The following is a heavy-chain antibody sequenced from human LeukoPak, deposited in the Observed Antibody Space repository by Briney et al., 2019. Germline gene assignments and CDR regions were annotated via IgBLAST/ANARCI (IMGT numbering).Heavy chain of an antibody. Sequence: ASVKVSCKASGYTFTGYYMYWVRQAPGQGLEWMGWINPNSGGTNYAQKFQGRVTMTRDTSISTAYMELSRLRSDDTAVYYCARDSGSTAAGTDYFDYWGQGTLVTVSS. CDR3: ARDSGSTAAGTDYFDY. CDR2: INPNSGGT. V-gene: IGHV1-2*02. D-gene: IGHD6-13*01. CDR1: GYTFTGYY. J-gene: IGHJ4*02.